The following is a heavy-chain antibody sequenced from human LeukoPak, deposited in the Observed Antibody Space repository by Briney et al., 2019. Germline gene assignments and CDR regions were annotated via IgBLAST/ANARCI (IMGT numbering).Heavy chain of an antibody. CDR3: ARDGYCSSTSCSVGKFGP. J-gene: IGHJ5*02. Sequence: GGSLRLSCAASGFTFSSYWMSWVRQAPGKGLEWVANIKQDGSEKHYVDSVKGRFTISRDNVKNSLYLQMNSLRAEDTAVYYCARDGYCSSTSCSVGKFGPWGQGTLVTVSS. D-gene: IGHD2-2*03. CDR1: GFTFSSYW. CDR2: IKQDGSEK. V-gene: IGHV3-7*01.